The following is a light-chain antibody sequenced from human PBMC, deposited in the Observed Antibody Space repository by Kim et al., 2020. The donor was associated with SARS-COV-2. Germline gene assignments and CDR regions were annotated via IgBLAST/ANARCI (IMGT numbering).Light chain of an antibody. Sequence: ASINCKSSQSLFYPSHNKSYLAWFQQKPGQPPKLLIYWASVRESGVPDRFSGSGSGTDFSLTISSLQAEDVAVYSCQQYYSSPWTFGQGTKLEI. CDR1: QSLFYPSHNKSY. J-gene: IGKJ1*01. CDR3: QQYYSSPWT. V-gene: IGKV4-1*01. CDR2: WAS.